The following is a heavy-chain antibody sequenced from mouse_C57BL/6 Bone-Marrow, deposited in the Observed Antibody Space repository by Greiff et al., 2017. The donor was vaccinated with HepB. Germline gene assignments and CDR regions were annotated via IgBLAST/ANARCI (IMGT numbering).Heavy chain of an antibody. CDR1: GYAFSSSW. Sequence: QVQLQQSGPELVKPGASVKISCKASGYAFSSSWMNWVKQRPGKGLEWIGRIYPGDGDTNYNGKFKGKATLTADKSSSTAYMQLSSLTSEYSAVYFCARSPYYYGSSPYYAMDYWGQGTSVTVSS. D-gene: IGHD1-1*01. J-gene: IGHJ4*01. V-gene: IGHV1-82*01. CDR2: IYPGDGDT. CDR3: ARSPYYYGSSPYYAMDY.